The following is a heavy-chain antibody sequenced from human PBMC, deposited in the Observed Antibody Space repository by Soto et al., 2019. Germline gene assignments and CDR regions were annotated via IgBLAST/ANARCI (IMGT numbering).Heavy chain of an antibody. CDR3: ARGDMVRGAQPIDY. CDR2: INHSGST. D-gene: IGHD3-10*01. Sequence: QVQLQQWGAGLLKPSETLSLTCAVYGGSFSGYYWSWIRQPPGKGLEWIGEINHSGSTNYNPSLKSRVTISVDTSENQFSLKLSSVTAADTAVYYCARGDMVRGAQPIDYWGQGTLVTVSS. CDR1: GGSFSGYY. V-gene: IGHV4-34*01. J-gene: IGHJ4*02.